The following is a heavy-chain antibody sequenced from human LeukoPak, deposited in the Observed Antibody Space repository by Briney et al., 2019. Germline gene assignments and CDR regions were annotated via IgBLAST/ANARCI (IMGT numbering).Heavy chain of an antibody. CDR2: IYYGENT. Sequence: PSETLSLTCTVSGGSISSGPYYWGWIRQPPGKGLEWIGNIYYGENTYYNPSLKSRVTISVDTSKNQFYLKLSSLTAADTAVYYCARRTYYYASGSYSPPRYWGQGTLVTVSS. CDR3: ARRTYYYASGSYSPPRY. V-gene: IGHV4-39*01. CDR1: GGSISSGPYY. J-gene: IGHJ4*02. D-gene: IGHD3-10*01.